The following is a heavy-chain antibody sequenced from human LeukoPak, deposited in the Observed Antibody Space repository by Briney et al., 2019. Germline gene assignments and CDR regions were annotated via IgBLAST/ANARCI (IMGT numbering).Heavy chain of an antibody. CDR2: ISWNSGSI. CDR3: AKDITVSVGATISSAFDI. V-gene: IGHV3-9*01. J-gene: IGHJ3*02. D-gene: IGHD1-26*01. Sequence: GGSLRLSCAASGFTFDDYAMHWVRQAPGKGLEWVSGISWNSGSIGYADSVKGRFTISRDNAKNSLYLQMNSLRAEDTALYYCAKDITVSVGATISSAFDIWGQGTMVIVSS. CDR1: GFTFDDYA.